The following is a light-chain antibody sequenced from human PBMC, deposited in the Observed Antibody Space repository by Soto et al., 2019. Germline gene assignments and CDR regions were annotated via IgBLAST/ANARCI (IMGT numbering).Light chain of an antibody. CDR2: GAS. CDR1: QSVSSY. J-gene: IGKJ1*01. V-gene: IGKV3-20*01. Sequence: EIVLTQSPCTLSLSPGERATLFCRASQSVSSYLAWYQQKPGQAPRLLIYGASSRATGIPDRFSGSGSGTDFTLTISRLEPEDFAVYYCQQYGSPSRTFGQGTKVEIK. CDR3: QQYGSPSRT.